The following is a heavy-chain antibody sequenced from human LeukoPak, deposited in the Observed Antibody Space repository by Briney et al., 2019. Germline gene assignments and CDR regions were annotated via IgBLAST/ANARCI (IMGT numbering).Heavy chain of an antibody. CDR3: ARTQDIVVVPAVGFYYYYYMDV. CDR2: IIPIFGTA. Sequence: SVKVSCKASGGTFSSYAISWVRQAPGQGLEWMGGIIPIFGTANYAQKFQGRVTITTDESTSTAYMELSSLRSEDTAVYYCARTQDIVVVPAVGFYYYYYMDVWGKGTTVTVSS. J-gene: IGHJ6*03. D-gene: IGHD2-2*01. CDR1: GGTFSSYA. V-gene: IGHV1-69*05.